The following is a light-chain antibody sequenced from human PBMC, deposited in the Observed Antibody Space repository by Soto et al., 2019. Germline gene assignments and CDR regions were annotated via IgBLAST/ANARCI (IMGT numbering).Light chain of an antibody. Sequence: QSVLTQPPSLSGATGQRVTISCTGSSSNIVAIYDVHWYQQLPGTAPKLLIYGNTNRPSGVPDRFSGSKSGTSASLAITGLQAEDEADYYCQSYDSSLSGWGFGGGPKLTVL. CDR3: QSYDSSLSGWG. CDR1: SSNIVAIYD. J-gene: IGLJ3*02. V-gene: IGLV1-40*01. CDR2: GNT.